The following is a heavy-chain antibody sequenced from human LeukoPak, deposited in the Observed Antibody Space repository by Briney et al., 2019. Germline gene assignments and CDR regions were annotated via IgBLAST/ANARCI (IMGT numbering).Heavy chain of an antibody. CDR2: INWNGGTT. V-gene: IGHV3-20*04. CDR3: ARDTPEYPGYYYYYMDV. CDR1: GLTYDDYG. D-gene: IGHD2/OR15-2a*01. Sequence: GGSLTLSCAASGLTYDDYGMGSVRPAPRKGLEWVSGINWNGGTTGYADSVKGRFTISRDNAKNTLYLQMNSLRAEDTALYYCARDTPEYPGYYYYYMDVWGKGTTVTVSS. J-gene: IGHJ6*03.